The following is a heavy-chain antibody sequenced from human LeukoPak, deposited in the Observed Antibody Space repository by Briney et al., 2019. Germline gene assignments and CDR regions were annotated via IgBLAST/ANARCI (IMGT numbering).Heavy chain of an antibody. CDR2: IYPGDSDT. Sequence: KAGGSLRLSCAASGFTFSSYSMNWVRQMPGKGLEWMGIIYPGDSDTRYSPSFQGQVTISADKSISTAYLQWSSLKASDTAMYYCARPLWPGGSGSYQGFDPWGQGTLVTVSS. CDR3: ARPLWPGGSGSYQGFDP. CDR1: GFTFSSYS. D-gene: IGHD3-10*01. V-gene: IGHV5-51*01. J-gene: IGHJ5*02.